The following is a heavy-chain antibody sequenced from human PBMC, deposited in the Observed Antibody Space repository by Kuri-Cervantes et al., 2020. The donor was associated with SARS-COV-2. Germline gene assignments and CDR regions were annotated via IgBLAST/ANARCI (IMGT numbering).Heavy chain of an antibody. Sequence: ASVKVSCKASGGTFSSYAISWVRQAPGQGLEWMGWISAYNGNTNYAQKLQGRVAMTTDTSTSTAYMELRSLRSDDTAVYYCARYGFRTVRGANPESYYFDYWGQGTLVTVSS. V-gene: IGHV1-18*01. CDR3: ARYGFRTVRGANPESYYFDY. J-gene: IGHJ4*02. CDR1: GGTFSSYA. D-gene: IGHD3-10*01. CDR2: ISAYNGNT.